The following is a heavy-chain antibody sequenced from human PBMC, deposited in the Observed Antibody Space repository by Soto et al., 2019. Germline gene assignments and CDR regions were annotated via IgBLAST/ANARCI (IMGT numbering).Heavy chain of an antibody. J-gene: IGHJ5*02. CDR2: INHSGST. Sequence: SETLSLTCAVYGGSFSGYYWSWIRQPPGKGLEWIGEINHSGSTNYNPSLKSRVTISVDTSKNQFSLKLSSVTAADTAVYYCARGSERHIKLITRFDLWGQGTLVTVSS. D-gene: IGHD3-16*01. V-gene: IGHV4-34*01. CDR3: ARGSERHIKLITRFDL. CDR1: GGSFSGYY.